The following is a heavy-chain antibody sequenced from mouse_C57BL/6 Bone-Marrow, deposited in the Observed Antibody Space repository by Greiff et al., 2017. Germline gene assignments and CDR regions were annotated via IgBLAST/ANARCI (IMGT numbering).Heavy chain of an antibody. V-gene: IGHV1-64*01. CDR2: IHPNSGST. CDR3: ARPDYYYGSSTVLDY. Sequence: VQLQQPGAELVKPGASVKLSCKASGYTFTSYWMHWVKQRPGQGLEWIGMIHPNSGSTNYNEKFKSKATLTVDKSSSTAYMQLSSLTSEDSAVYYCARPDYYYGSSTVLDYWGQGTTLTVSS. J-gene: IGHJ2*01. D-gene: IGHD1-1*01. CDR1: GYTFTSYW.